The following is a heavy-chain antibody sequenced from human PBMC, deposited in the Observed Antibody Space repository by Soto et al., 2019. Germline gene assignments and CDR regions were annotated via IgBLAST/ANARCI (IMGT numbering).Heavy chain of an antibody. CDR2: IIPIFGTA. J-gene: IGHJ4*02. CDR1: GGTFSSYA. V-gene: IGHV1-69*06. Sequence: VASVKVSCKASGGTFSSYAISWVRQAPGQGLEWMGGIIPIFGTANYAQKFQGRVTITADKSTSTAYMELSSLRSEDTAVYYCAIGFSSGWMPFDYWGQGTLVTVSS. D-gene: IGHD6-19*01. CDR3: AIGFSSGWMPFDY.